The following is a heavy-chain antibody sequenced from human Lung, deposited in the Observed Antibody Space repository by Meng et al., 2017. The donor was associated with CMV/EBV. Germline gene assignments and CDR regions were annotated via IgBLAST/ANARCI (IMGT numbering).Heavy chain of an antibody. V-gene: IGHV3-30*02. J-gene: IGHJ6*02. Sequence: GGSXRLXXTTSGFNFKIYGMHWVRQLPGEGLEWVAFIRYDEKTKYYADSVKGRFTIFRDNSRSTLYLQMNSLRVEDTAIYYCVKDFPGDCYPLCYYFSHGMDVWXQGTTVTVSS. CDR1: GFNFKIYG. CDR2: IRYDEKTK. CDR3: VKDFPGDCYPLCYYFSHGMDV. D-gene: IGHD2-21*01.